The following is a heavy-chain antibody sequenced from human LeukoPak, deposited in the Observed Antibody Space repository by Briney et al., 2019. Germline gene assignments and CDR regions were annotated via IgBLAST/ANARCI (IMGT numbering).Heavy chain of an antibody. CDR1: GFTFNNYA. CDR3: ARDAAELWAY. Sequence: GGSLRLSCAASGFTFNNYAMSWVRQAPGKGLEWVSYISSSGSTIYYADSVKGRFTISRDNAKNSLYLQMNSLRAEDTAVYYCARDAAELWAYWGQGTLVTVSS. CDR2: ISSSGSTI. J-gene: IGHJ4*02. D-gene: IGHD5-18*01. V-gene: IGHV3-11*01.